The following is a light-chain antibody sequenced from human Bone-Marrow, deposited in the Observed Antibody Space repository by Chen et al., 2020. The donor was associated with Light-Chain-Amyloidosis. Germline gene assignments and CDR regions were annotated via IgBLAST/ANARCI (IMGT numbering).Light chain of an antibody. V-gene: IGLV3-25*03. CDR1: DLPTKY. CDR3: QAADSSGPYEVI. CDR2: RDT. Sequence: SYELTQPPSVSVSPGQTARITCSGDDLPTKYAYWYQQKPGQAPVLVIHRDTERPSGISERFSGSSAGTTATLTTSGGQEEDEADYHCQAADSSGPYEVIFGGGTKLTVL. J-gene: IGLJ2*01.